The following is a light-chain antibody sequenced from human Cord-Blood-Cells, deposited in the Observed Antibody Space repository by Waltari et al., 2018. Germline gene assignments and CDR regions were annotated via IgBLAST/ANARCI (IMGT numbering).Light chain of an antibody. CDR3: SSYTSSSTLWV. CDR2: DVS. Sequence: QSALTQPASVSGSPGQSITISRTGTSSDVGGYNYVSWYQQHPGKAPKLMIYDVSKRPSGVSNRFSGSKSGNTASLTISGLQAEDEADYYCSSYTSSSTLWVFGGGTKLTVL. V-gene: IGLV2-14*01. CDR1: SSDVGGYNY. J-gene: IGLJ3*02.